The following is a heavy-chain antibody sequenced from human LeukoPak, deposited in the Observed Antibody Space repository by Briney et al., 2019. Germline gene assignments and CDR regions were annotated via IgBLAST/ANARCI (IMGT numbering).Heavy chain of an antibody. Sequence: GGSLRLSCAASGFTFSNYWMSWVRQAPGKGLEWVANIRQDGSDKYYMESVKGRFTISRDNANSSLYLQMNSLRAEDTAVYYCARDLFLSGIPAAGVIDYWGQGTQVTVSS. V-gene: IGHV3-7*01. CDR1: GFTFSNYW. CDR3: ARDLFLSGIPAAGVIDY. D-gene: IGHD6-25*01. J-gene: IGHJ4*02. CDR2: IRQDGSDK.